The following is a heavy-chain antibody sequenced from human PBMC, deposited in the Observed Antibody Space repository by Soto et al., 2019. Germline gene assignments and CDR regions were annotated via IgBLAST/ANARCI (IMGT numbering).Heavy chain of an antibody. CDR2: ISAYNGNT. CDR1: GYTFTSYG. D-gene: IGHD6-19*01. J-gene: IGHJ6*02. V-gene: IGHV1-18*01. Sequence: ASVKVSCKASGYTFTSYGISWVRQAPGQGLEWMGWISAYNGNTNYAQKLQGRVTMTTDTSTSTASMALRSLRSDDTPVHYCSRKRGWTPHYYYGMDVWGQGTTVTVSS. CDR3: SRKRGWTPHYYYGMDV.